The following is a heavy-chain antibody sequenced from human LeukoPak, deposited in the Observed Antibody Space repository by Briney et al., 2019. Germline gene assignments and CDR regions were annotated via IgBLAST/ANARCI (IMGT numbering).Heavy chain of an antibody. CDR2: IYHSGST. V-gene: IGHV4-4*02. Sequence: SGTLSLTCAVSGGSLSSSNWWSWVRQPPGKGLEWIGEIYHSGSTNYNPSLKSRVTISVDKSKNQFSLKLSSVTAADTAVYYCARSAPRGSGFLGYWGQGTLVTVSS. CDR1: GGSLSSSNW. D-gene: IGHD1-26*01. J-gene: IGHJ4*02. CDR3: ARSAPRGSGFLGY.